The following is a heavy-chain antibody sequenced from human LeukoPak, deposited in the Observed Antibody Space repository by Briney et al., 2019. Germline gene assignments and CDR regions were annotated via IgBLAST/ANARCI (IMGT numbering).Heavy chain of an antibody. J-gene: IGHJ3*02. CDR3: AKDRPRHYYGSGSYFGARPDDAFDI. Sequence: GGSLRLSCAASGFTFSSYAMSWVRQAPGKGLEWVSAISGSGGSTYYADSVKGRFTISRDNSKNTLYLQMNSLRAEDTAVYYCAKDRPRHYYGSGSYFGARPDDAFDIWGQGTMVTVSS. CDR1: GFTFSSYA. V-gene: IGHV3-23*01. CDR2: ISGSGGST. D-gene: IGHD3-10*01.